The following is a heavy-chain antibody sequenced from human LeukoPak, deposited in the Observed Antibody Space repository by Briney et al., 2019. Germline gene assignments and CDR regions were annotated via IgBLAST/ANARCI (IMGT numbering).Heavy chain of an antibody. Sequence: GGSLRLSCAASGFTFSSSWMSWVRQAPGKGLEWVANIKEDGSEKYNVDSVKGRFTISRDNAKNSLYLQMNSLRVEDTAVYYCARDQFCSSTSCYYGMDVWGQGTTVTVSS. D-gene: IGHD2-2*01. CDR1: GFTFSSSW. V-gene: IGHV3-7*01. CDR3: ARDQFCSSTSCYYGMDV. J-gene: IGHJ6*02. CDR2: IKEDGSEK.